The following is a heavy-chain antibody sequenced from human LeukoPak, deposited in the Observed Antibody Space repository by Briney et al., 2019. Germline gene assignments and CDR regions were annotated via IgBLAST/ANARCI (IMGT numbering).Heavy chain of an antibody. CDR2: IYYSGST. CDR1: GGSISTSSYY. CDR3: ARTRITIFGVAHKYYYYMDV. D-gene: IGHD3-3*01. Sequence: SETLSLTCTVSGGSISTSSYYWGWIRQPPGKGLEWIGTIYYSGSTYYTPSLKSRFTISVDTSKNQFSLKLSSVTAADTAVYYCARTRITIFGVAHKYYYYMDVWGKGTTVTVSS. J-gene: IGHJ6*03. V-gene: IGHV4-39*07.